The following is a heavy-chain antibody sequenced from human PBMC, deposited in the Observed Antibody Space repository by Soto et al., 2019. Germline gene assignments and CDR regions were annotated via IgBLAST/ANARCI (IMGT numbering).Heavy chain of an antibody. CDR1: GGSISSGGYY. Sequence: SETLSLTCTVSGGSISSGGYYWSWIRQHPGKGLEWIGYIYYSGSTYYNPSLKSRLTISGDTSKNQFSLNVSSVTAADTAVYYCARGRQQLDYFEYWGRGTLVNVSS. CDR2: IYYSGST. J-gene: IGHJ4*02. V-gene: IGHV4-31*03. CDR3: ARGRQQLDYFEY. D-gene: IGHD6-13*01.